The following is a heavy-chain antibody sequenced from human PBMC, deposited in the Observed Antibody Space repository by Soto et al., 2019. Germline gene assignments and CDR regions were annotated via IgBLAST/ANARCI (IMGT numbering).Heavy chain of an antibody. CDR1: GFTFSSYG. CDR3: AKDYDFYGMDV. J-gene: IGHJ6*02. V-gene: IGHV3-30*18. D-gene: IGHD3-3*01. Sequence: QVQLVESGGGVVQPGRSLRLSCAASGFTFSSYGMHWVRQAQGKGLEWVAVISYDGSNKYYADSVKGRFTISRDNSKNTLYLQMNSLRAEDTAVYYCAKDYDFYGMDVWGQGTTVTVSS. CDR2: ISYDGSNK.